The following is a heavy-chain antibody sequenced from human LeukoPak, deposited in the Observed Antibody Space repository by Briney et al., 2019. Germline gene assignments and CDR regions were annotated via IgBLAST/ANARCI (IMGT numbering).Heavy chain of an antibody. CDR3: ARALTTVTTSTTFDY. CDR1: GGSFSGYY. Sequence: SETLSLTCAVYGGSFSGYYWSWIRQPPGKGLEWVGEINHSGSTNYNPSLKSRVTISVDTSKNQFSLKLSTVTAADTAVYYCARALTTVTTSTTFDYWGQRTLVTVSS. V-gene: IGHV4-34*01. J-gene: IGHJ4*02. D-gene: IGHD4-17*01. CDR2: INHSGST.